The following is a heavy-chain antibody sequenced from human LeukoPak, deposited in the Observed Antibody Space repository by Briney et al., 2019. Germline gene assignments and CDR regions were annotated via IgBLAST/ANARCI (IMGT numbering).Heavy chain of an antibody. D-gene: IGHD3-10*01. Sequence: GGSLRLSCAASGFSFSTYAMHWVRQAPGKGLEWVALIWHDASHTFYTDSVKGRFTISRDNSKNTIYLQMNSLGGEDTAVYYCAREMFGSGSYPDYWGQGTLVTVSS. CDR3: AREMFGSGSYPDY. V-gene: IGHV3-33*01. J-gene: IGHJ4*02. CDR2: IWHDASHT. CDR1: GFSFSTYA.